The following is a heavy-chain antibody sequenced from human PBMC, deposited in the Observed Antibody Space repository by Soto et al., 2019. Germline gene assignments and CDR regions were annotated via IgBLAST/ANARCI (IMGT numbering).Heavy chain of an antibody. Sequence: GGSLRLSCTASGFTFGDYAMSWFRQAPGKGLEWVGFIRSKAYGGTTEYAASVKGRFTISRDDSKSIAHLQMNSLKTEDTAVYYCTRPQDGTSFVWFDPWGQGTLVTVSS. J-gene: IGHJ5*02. CDR3: TRPQDGTSFVWFDP. CDR1: GFTFGDYA. D-gene: IGHD2-2*01. V-gene: IGHV3-49*03. CDR2: IRSKAYGGTT.